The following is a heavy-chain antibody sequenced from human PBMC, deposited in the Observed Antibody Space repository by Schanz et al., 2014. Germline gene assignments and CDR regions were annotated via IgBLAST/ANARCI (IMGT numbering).Heavy chain of an antibody. Sequence: QVQLVESGGSVVQPGRSLRLSCAASGFSFNNYGLNWVRQAPGKGLEWVALISYDGNNKYYADSVQGRFTLSKDFSKDTLYLQLTSLRPEDTAVYYCARLATSKSRLGDAVDIWGQGTMVTVSS. CDR1: GFSFNNYG. D-gene: IGHD6-6*01. CDR3: ARLATSKSRLGDAVDI. CDR2: ISYDGNNK. V-gene: IGHV3-30*03. J-gene: IGHJ3*02.